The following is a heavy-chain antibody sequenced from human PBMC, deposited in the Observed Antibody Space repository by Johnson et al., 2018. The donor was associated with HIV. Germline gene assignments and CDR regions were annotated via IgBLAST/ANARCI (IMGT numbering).Heavy chain of an antibody. D-gene: IGHD3-9*01. CDR3: VREEGNDILTRGDAFDI. CDR2: IWYDGRNK. Sequence: QVQLVESGGGVVQPGRSLRLSCAASGFTFSSYGMHWVRQAPGKGLEWVAVIWYDGRNKYYADSVKGRFTISRDNAKNTLYLQMNSLRAEDTAVYYCVREEGNDILTRGDAFDIWGQGTLVTVSS. V-gene: IGHV3-33*01. CDR1: GFTFSSYG. J-gene: IGHJ3*02.